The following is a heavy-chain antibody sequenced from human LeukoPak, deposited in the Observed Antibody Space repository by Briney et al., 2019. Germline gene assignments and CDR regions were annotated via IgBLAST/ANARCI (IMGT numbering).Heavy chain of an antibody. J-gene: IGHJ1*01. CDR1: GFTFDDYA. CDR3: AKDIAAVAGTTSNFQH. D-gene: IGHD6-19*01. CDR2: ISWDGGST. Sequence: GGSLRLSCAASGFTFDDYAMHWVRQAPGKGLEWVSLISWDGGSTYYADSVKGRFTISRDNSKNSLYLQMNSLRAEDTALYYRAKDIAAVAGTTSNFQHWGQGTLVTVSS. V-gene: IGHV3-43D*03.